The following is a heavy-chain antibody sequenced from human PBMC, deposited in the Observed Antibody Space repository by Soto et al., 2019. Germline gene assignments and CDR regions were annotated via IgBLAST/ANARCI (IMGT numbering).Heavy chain of an antibody. CDR1: CGSISSYY. Sequence: SETLSLTCTVSCGSISSYYWSWIRQPPGKGLEWIGYIYYSGSTNYNPSLKSRVTISVDTSKNQFSLKLSSVTAADTAVYYCARRYSSAFDIWGQGTMVT. J-gene: IGHJ3*02. D-gene: IGHD6-13*01. CDR3: ARRYSSAFDI. V-gene: IGHV4-59*08. CDR2: IYYSGST.